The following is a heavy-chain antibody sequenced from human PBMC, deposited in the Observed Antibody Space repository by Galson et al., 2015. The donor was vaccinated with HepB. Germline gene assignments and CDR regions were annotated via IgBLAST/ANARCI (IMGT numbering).Heavy chain of an antibody. J-gene: IGHJ4*02. CDR3: TRRQETSYFDS. Sequence: SLRLCCAASGLTFNTYWMTWVRQAPGPGLEWEAKIRLDGTDKFYVDSVKGRFTISRDNAQNSLSLQMDSLRVEDTAVYYCTRRQETSYFDSWGQGTLVTVSS. CDR1: GLTFNTYW. CDR2: IRLDGTDK. V-gene: IGHV3-7*01.